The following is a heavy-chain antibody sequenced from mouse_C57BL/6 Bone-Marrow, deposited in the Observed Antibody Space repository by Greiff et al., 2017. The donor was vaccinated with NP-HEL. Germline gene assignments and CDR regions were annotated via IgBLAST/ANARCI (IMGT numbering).Heavy chain of an antibody. J-gene: IGHJ4*01. CDR2: INPSTGGT. D-gene: IGHD1-1*01. CDR3: ARNDYDWVDY. CDR1: GYSFTGYY. V-gene: IGHV1-42*01. Sequence: VQLQQSGPELVKPGASVKISCKASGYSFTGYYMNWVKQSPEKSLEWIGEINPSTGGTTYNQKFKAKATLTVYKSSSTAYMQLKSLTSEDSAVYYCARNDYDWVDYWGRGTSVTVTA.